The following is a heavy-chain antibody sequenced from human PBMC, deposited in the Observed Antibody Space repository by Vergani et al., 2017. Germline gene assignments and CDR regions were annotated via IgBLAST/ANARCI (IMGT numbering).Heavy chain of an antibody. CDR2: IIPIFGTA. V-gene: IGHV1-69*01. D-gene: IGHD3-10*01. Sequence: QVQLVQSGAEVKKPGASVKVSCKASGYTFTGYYMHWVRQAPGQGLEWMGGIIPIFGTANYAQKFQGRVTITADESTSTAYMELSSLRSEDTAVYYCARGVWFGATHYFDYWGQGTLVTVSS. CDR1: GYTFTGYY. CDR3: ARGVWFGATHYFDY. J-gene: IGHJ4*02.